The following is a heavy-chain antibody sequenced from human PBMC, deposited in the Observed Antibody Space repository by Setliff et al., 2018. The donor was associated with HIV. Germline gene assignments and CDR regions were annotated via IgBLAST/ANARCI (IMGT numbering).Heavy chain of an antibody. Sequence: PGGSLRLSCTASGFSFSTHDMNWVRQAPGKGLEWISYITSDSSEKYYVDSVKGRFTISRDNARNSLYLQMNSLRAEDTAVYYCARDPHPWGEYSSSCPGDYWGQGTLVTVSS. D-gene: IGHD6-6*01. CDR1: GFSFSTHD. V-gene: IGHV3-21*05. J-gene: IGHJ4*02. CDR2: ITSDSSEK. CDR3: ARDPHPWGEYSSSCPGDY.